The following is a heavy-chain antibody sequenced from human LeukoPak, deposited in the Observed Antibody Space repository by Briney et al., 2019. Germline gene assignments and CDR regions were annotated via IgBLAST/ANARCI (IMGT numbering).Heavy chain of an antibody. CDR2: ISYDGSDK. D-gene: IGHD3-22*01. J-gene: IGHJ4*02. Sequence: PGGSLRLSCAASGFTFTSAGMHWVRQAPGKGLDWVAFISYDGSDKYYEDSVKGRFTISRDNSKNTLYLQMNSLRAEDTAVYYCARTPRDSSLYYFDYWGQGTLVTVSS. CDR3: ARTPRDSSLYYFDY. CDR1: GFTFTSAG. V-gene: IGHV3-30*03.